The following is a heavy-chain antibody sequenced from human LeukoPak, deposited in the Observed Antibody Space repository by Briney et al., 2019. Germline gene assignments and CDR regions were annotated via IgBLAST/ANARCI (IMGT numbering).Heavy chain of an antibody. CDR2: MNPNSGNT. Sequence: ASVKVSCKASGYTFTSYDINWVRQATGQGLEWMGWMNPNSGNTGYAQKFQGRVTMTRNTSISTAYMELSSLRSEDTAVYYCARGTQPLVWEYYDILTGYPDWIDPWGRGTLVTVSS. CDR1: GYTFTSYD. V-gene: IGHV1-8*01. CDR3: ARGTQPLVWEYYDILTGYPDWIDP. D-gene: IGHD3-9*01. J-gene: IGHJ5*02.